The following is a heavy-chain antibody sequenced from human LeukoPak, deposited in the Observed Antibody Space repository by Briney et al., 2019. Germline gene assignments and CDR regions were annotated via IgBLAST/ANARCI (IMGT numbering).Heavy chain of an antibody. CDR3: ARGPIVLMVYATVSWFDP. V-gene: IGHV4-34*01. J-gene: IGHJ5*02. Sequence: PSETLSLTCAVYGGSFSGYYWSWIRQPPGKGLEWIGEINHSGSTNYNPSLKSRVTISVDTSKNQFSLKLSSVTAADTAVYYCARGPIVLMVYATVSWFDPWGQGTLVTVS. CDR2: INHSGST. D-gene: IGHD2-8*01. CDR1: GGSFSGYY.